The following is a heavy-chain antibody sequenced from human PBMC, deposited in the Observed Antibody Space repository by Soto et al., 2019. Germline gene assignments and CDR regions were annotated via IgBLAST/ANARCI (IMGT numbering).Heavy chain of an antibody. Sequence: QVQLQESGPGLVKPSETLSLTCTVSGGSISGYYWSWIRQPPGKGLEWIGYIYYSGSTNYSPSLKSRVTISVDTSKNHFSLMLSSVTAADTAVYYCARDSGYGDPFDYWGQGTLVTVSS. J-gene: IGHJ4*02. D-gene: IGHD4-17*01. CDR3: ARDSGYGDPFDY. V-gene: IGHV4-59*01. CDR1: GGSISGYY. CDR2: IYYSGST.